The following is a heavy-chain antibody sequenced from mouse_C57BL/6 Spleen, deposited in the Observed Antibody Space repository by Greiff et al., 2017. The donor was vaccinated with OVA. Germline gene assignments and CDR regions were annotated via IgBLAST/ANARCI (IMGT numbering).Heavy chain of an antibody. V-gene: IGHV5-17*01. Sequence: EVQLQQSGGGLVKPGGSLKLSCAASGFTFSDYGMHWVRQAPEKGLEWVAYISSGSSTIYYADTVKGRFTISRDNAKNTLFLQMTSLRSEDTAMYYCARELGRGGYFDVWGTGTTVTVSS. CDR2: ISSGSSTI. CDR1: GFTFSDYG. D-gene: IGHD4-1*01. J-gene: IGHJ1*03. CDR3: ARELGRGGYFDV.